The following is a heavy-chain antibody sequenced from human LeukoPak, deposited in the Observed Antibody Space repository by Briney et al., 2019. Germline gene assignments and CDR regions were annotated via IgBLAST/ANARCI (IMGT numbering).Heavy chain of an antibody. D-gene: IGHD2-2*01. CDR2: IGATGRDT. V-gene: IGHV3-21*01. CDR1: GFTFETST. J-gene: IGHJ4*02. Sequence: GGSLRLSCVASGFTFETSTMNWVRQAPGKGLEWISSIGATGRDTYYAGSVRGRFTISRDNAKNSLFLQMNSLGIEDTAVYYCVRGDTRDYWGQGTLLTVSS. CDR3: VRGDTRDY.